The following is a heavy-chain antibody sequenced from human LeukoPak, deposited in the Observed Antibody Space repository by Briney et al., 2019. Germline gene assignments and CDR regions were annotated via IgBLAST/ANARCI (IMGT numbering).Heavy chain of an antibody. V-gene: IGHV4-59*01. CDR3: ARDSVPDGYYYGMDV. D-gene: IGHD3-10*01. CDR1: GGSISSYY. J-gene: IGHJ6*02. Sequence: PSETLSLTCTVSGGSISSYYWSLIRQPPGKGLEWIGYIYYSGSTNYNPSLKSRVTISVDTSKNQFSLKLSSVTAADTAVYYCARDSVPDGYYYGMDVWGQGTTVTVSS. CDR2: IYYSGST.